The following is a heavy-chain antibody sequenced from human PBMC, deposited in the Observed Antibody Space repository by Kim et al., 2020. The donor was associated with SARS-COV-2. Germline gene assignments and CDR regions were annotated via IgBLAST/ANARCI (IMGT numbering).Heavy chain of an antibody. V-gene: IGHV4-59*08. D-gene: IGHD3-9*01. CDR3: VRHLGYFDFFDY. J-gene: IGHJ4*02. Sequence: SETLSLTCTVSGGSISSYYWSWIRQPPGKGLEWIGYFFYSGSTNYNPSLKSRVTISVDTSKNQFSLKLSSVTAADTAVYYCVRHLGYFDFFDYWGQGTLVTVSS. CDR1: GGSISSYY. CDR2: FFYSGST.